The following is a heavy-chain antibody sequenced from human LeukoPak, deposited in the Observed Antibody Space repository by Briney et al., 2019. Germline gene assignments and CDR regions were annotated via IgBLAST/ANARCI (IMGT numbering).Heavy chain of an antibody. CDR1: GYTFTGYY. V-gene: IGHV1-2*02. CDR3: ARAIAARRRVGWDYFDY. CDR2: INPNSGGT. D-gene: IGHD6-6*01. Sequence: ASVKVSCKASGYTFTGYYMHWVRQAPGQGLEWMGWINPNSGGTNYAQKFQGRVTMTRDTSISTAYMELSRLRSYDTAVYYCARAIAARRRVGWDYFDYRGQGTLVTVSS. J-gene: IGHJ4*02.